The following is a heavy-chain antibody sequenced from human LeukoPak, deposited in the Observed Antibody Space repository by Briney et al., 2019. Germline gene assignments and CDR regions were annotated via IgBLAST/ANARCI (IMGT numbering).Heavy chain of an antibody. J-gene: IGHJ1*01. V-gene: IGHV3-9*01. CDR2: ISWNSGSI. CDR1: GFTFDDYA. CDR3: AKDEDVNSSRRGLWLSRFGSNNLFQH. D-gene: IGHD6-19*01. Sequence: GRSLRLSCAASGFTFDDYAMHWVRHAPGKGLEWVSGISWNSGSIVYADSVKGRFTISRDNAKNSLYLQMNSLRAEDTALYYCAKDEDVNSSRRGLWLSRFGSNNLFQHWGQGTLVTVSS.